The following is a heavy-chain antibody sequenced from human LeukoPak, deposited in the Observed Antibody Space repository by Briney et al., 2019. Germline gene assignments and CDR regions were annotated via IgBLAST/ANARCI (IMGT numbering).Heavy chain of an antibody. CDR1: GGSISSSNFY. CDR3: ARDFRPAKDYYAHP. CDR2: ISYSGST. J-gene: IGHJ3*01. D-gene: IGHD3-22*01. Sequence: PSETLSLTCTVSGGSISSSNFYWGWIRQPPGKGLEWIGSISYSGSTYYNPSLKSRVTISVDTSKNQFSLKLSSVTAADTAVYYCARDFRPAKDYYAHPWGQGTMVTVSS. V-gene: IGHV4-39*07.